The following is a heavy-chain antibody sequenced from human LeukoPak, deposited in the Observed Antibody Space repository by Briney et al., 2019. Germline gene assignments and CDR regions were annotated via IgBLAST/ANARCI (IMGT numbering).Heavy chain of an antibody. V-gene: IGHV4-59*01. CDR1: GGSISSYY. J-gene: IGHJ4*02. CDR2: IYYSGST. D-gene: IGHD3-10*01. Sequence: SETLSLTCTVSGGSISSYYWSWIRQPPGEGLEWIGYIYYSGSTNYNPSLKSRVTISVDTSKNQFSLKLSSVTAADTAVYYCARGRLQWFGRPTPDYWGQGTLVTVSS. CDR3: ARGRLQWFGRPTPDY.